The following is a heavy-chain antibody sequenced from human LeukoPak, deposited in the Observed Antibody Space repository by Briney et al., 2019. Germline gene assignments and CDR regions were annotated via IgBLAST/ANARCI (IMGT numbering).Heavy chain of an antibody. Sequence: QPGGSLRLSCAASGFTFSSYAMHWVRQAPGKGLEWVAVISYDGSNKYYADSVKGRFTISRDNSKNTLYLQMNSLRAEDTAVYYCAKDQVISGSEASDIWGQGTMVTVSS. CDR2: ISYDGSNK. V-gene: IGHV3-30-3*01. CDR1: GFTFSSYA. J-gene: IGHJ3*02. D-gene: IGHD2-21*01. CDR3: AKDQVISGSEASDI.